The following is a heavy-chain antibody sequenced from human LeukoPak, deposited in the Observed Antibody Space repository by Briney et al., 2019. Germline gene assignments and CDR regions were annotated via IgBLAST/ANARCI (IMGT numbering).Heavy chain of an antibody. J-gene: IGHJ5*02. V-gene: IGHV3-30-3*01. D-gene: IGHD2-15*01. CDR3: ARGPVAATHWFDP. CDR2: ISYDGSNK. CDR1: GFTFSSYA. Sequence: GRSLRLSCAASGFTFSSYAMLWVRQAPGKGLEWVAVISYDGSNKYYADSVKGRFTISRDNSKNTLYLQMNSLRSEDTAVYYCARGPVAATHWFDPWGQGTLVTVSS.